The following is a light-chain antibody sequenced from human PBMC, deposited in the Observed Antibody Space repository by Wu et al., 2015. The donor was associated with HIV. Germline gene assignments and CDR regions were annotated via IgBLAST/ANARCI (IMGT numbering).Light chain of an antibody. V-gene: IGKV1-6*01. CDR2: AAT. CDR1: QGIRND. Sequence: IQMTQSPSSLSASVGDRVNITCRASQGIRNDLGWYQQKLGKAPNLLIYAATTLQSGVPSRFSGSASGTDFTLTISSLQPEDFATYYCLQDYNYPLTFGQGTRLEIK. J-gene: IGKJ5*01. CDR3: LQDYNYPLT.